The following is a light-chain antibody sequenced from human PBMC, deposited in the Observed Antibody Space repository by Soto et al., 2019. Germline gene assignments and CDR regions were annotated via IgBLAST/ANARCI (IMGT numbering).Light chain of an antibody. V-gene: IGLV1-40*01. CDR3: AAWDDSLNGVV. J-gene: IGLJ2*01. Sequence: QSVLTQPPSVSGAPGQRVTISCTGSSANIGAAYNVDWYQQLPGTAPKLLIYGNNNRPSGVPARFSGSKSGTSASLAIAGLHAEDEGDYYCAAWDDSLNGVVFGGGTKLTVL. CDR2: GNN. CDR1: SANIGAAYN.